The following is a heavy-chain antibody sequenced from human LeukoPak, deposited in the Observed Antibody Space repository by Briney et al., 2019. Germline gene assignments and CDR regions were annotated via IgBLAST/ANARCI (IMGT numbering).Heavy chain of an antibody. D-gene: IGHD2-2*01. Sequence: GGTLRLSCAASGFTFTTYGMSWVRQAPGKGLEWVSAISTSGGSTYYADSVQGRFTISRDNSKNTLYLQMNSLRAEDTAVYYCAKDKAYCSSASCYERGFDYWGQGTLVTVSS. CDR2: ISTSGGST. CDR3: AKDKAYCSSASCYERGFDY. V-gene: IGHV3-23*01. CDR1: GFTFTTYG. J-gene: IGHJ4*02.